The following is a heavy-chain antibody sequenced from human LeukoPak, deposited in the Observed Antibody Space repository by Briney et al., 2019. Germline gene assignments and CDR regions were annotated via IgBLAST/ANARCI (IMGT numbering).Heavy chain of an antibody. CDR2: ISHDGRTE. D-gene: IGHD6-13*01. CDR1: RFIFSNYG. V-gene: IGHV3-30*18. CDR3: AKEPTSYTSGWFFHQ. J-gene: IGHJ1*01. Sequence: PGRSLRPSCAASRFIFSNYGTDWGRQAPGKGPEWVAVISHDGRTEFYADSVKGRFTIPRDHSKNTLDLQMCSLRAEDTAMYYGAKEPTSYTSGWFFHQGGQGTPVTVSS.